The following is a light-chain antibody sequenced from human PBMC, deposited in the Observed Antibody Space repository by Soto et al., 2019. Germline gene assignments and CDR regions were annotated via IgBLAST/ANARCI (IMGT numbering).Light chain of an antibody. V-gene: IGLV3-25*03. CDR2: KDS. Sequence: SYELTQSPSVSASPGQTARITCSGDALPRQYVYWYQQRPGQAPMLVISKDSERPSGIPERCSGSSSGTTATLTISGVQAEDEADYYCQSADSRGTYSVIFGGGTKLTVL. CDR1: ALPRQY. CDR3: QSADSRGTYSVI. J-gene: IGLJ2*01.